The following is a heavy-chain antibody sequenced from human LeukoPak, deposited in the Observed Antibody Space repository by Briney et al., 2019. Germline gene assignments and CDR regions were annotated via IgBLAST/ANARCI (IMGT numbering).Heavy chain of an antibody. CDR1: GYTFTGYY. V-gene: IGHV1-2*02. Sequence: ASVKVSCKASGYTFTGYYMHWARQAPGQGLEWMGWINPNSGGTNYAQKFQGRVTMTRNTSINTAYMELRSLRSDDTAVYYCARLYDILTGPDYWGQGTLVTVSS. CDR2: INPNSGGT. D-gene: IGHD3-9*01. CDR3: ARLYDILTGPDY. J-gene: IGHJ4*02.